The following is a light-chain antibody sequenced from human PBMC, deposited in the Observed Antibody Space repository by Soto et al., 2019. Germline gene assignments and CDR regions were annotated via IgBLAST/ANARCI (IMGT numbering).Light chain of an antibody. V-gene: IGKV3-11*01. CDR3: QQRSNWPLT. CDR1: PSVSSY. Sequence: EIVLTQSPATLSLSPGERATLSCRASPSVSSYLAWYQQKPGQAPRLLIYDASNRATGIPARFSGSGSGTDFTLTISSLEPEDFAVYYGQQRSNWPLTFGGGTKVEIK. J-gene: IGKJ4*01. CDR2: DAS.